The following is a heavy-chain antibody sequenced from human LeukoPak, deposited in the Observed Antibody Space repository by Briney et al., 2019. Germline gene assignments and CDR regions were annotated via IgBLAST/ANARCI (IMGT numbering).Heavy chain of an antibody. CDR3: ARQDYDFWSGSYYFDY. V-gene: IGHV4-39*01. CDR2: IYYSGST. J-gene: IGHJ4*02. Sequence: SETLSLTCTVSGGSISRSRDYWGWIRQPPGKGLEWIGSIYYSGSTYYNPSLKSRVTISGDTSKNRFSLKLSSVTAADTAVYYCARQDYDFWSGSYYFDYWGQGTLVTVSS. CDR1: GGSISRSRDY. D-gene: IGHD3-3*01.